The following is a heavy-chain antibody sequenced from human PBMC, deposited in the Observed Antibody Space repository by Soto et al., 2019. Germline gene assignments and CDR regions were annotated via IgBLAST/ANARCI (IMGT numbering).Heavy chain of an antibody. CDR3: ARGYINDRGRTLWTFDY. D-gene: IGHD1-1*01. J-gene: IGHJ4*02. CDR2: IYYSGST. V-gene: IGHV4-59*01. Sequence: SETLSLTCTVSGGSISSYYWSWIRQPPGKGLEWIGYIYYSGSTNYNPSLKSRVTISVDTSKNQFSLKLSSVTAADTAVYYCARGYINDRGRTLWTFDYWGQGTLVTVSS. CDR1: GGSISSYY.